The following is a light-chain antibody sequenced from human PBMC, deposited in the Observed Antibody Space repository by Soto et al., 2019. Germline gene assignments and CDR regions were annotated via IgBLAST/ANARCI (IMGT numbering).Light chain of an antibody. CDR1: QSVNNN. Sequence: EIVMTQSPATLSVSPGERATPSCRASQSVNNNLAWYQQKPGQAPRLLIYGASARATGIPARFSGSGSGTEVTLTISSLQSEDFAVYYCQQYNNWPLTFGGGTKVEIK. CDR3: QQYNNWPLT. J-gene: IGKJ4*01. V-gene: IGKV3-15*01. CDR2: GAS.